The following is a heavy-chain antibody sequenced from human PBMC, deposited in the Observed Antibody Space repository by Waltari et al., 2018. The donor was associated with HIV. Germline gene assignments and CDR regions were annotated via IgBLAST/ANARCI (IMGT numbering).Heavy chain of an antibody. CDR3: ATDSHEFLSPPSFGGFDY. J-gene: IGHJ4*02. D-gene: IGHD3-10*01. V-gene: IGHV1-69-2*01. CDR2: VDPEDGET. CDR1: GYTFTDYY. Sequence: EVQLVQSGAEVKKPGATVKISCKVSGYTFTDYYMHWVQQAPGKGLEWMGLVDPEDGETIYAEKFQGRVTITADTSTDTAYMELSSLRSEDTAVYYCATDSHEFLSPPSFGGFDYWGQGTLVTVSS.